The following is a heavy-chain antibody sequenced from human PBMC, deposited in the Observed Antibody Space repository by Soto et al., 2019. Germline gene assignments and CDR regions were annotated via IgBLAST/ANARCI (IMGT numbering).Heavy chain of an antibody. V-gene: IGHV3-15*07. CDR1: GFTFSNAW. CDR3: ARDDYPTA. J-gene: IGHJ5*02. Sequence: GGSLRLSCAASGFTFSNAWMNWVRQAPGKGLEWVGRIKSKTGGGTIDYAPAVKGRFTISRDDSENTLYLQMNSLKTDDTAVYYCARDDYPTAWGQGTLVTVSS. D-gene: IGHD4-17*01. CDR2: IKSKTGGGTI.